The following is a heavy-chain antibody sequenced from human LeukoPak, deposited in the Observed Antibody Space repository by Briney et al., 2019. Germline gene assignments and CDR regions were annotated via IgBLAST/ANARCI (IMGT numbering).Heavy chain of an antibody. Sequence: SETLSLTCTVSGGSFTSYFWSWVRQPPGEGLEWIGYIYYSGSTNYNPSLKSRVTISVDTSKNQFSLKLSSVTAADTAVNYCARVARYCSSTSCSFFDYWGQGSLVTGSS. J-gene: IGHJ4*02. V-gene: IGHV4-59*01. CDR3: ARVARYCSSTSCSFFDY. D-gene: IGHD2-2*01. CDR1: GGSFTSYF. CDR2: IYYSGST.